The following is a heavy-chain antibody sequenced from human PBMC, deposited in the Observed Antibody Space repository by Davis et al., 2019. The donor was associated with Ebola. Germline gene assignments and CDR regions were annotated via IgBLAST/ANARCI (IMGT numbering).Heavy chain of an antibody. D-gene: IGHD7-27*01. J-gene: IGHJ4*02. CDR1: GFTFSRYW. V-gene: IGHV3-74*01. CDR3: SRVWGWAGFDH. Sequence: PGGSLRLSCAASGFTFSRYWMHWVRQAPGKGLVYVSRISSDGGITSYADSVKGRFTISRDISKNIVYLQMNGLGPDDTAMYYCSRVWGWAGFDHWGQGNLVIVTS. CDR2: ISSDGGIT.